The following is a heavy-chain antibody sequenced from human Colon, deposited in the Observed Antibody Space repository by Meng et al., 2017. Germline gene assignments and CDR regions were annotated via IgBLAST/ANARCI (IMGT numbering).Heavy chain of an antibody. CDR3: ARSVRLGVAGKSGAY. Sequence: VRLQQWGEGLLKPSETLSLTCAVYGGSFSGYSWSWIRQPPGKGLEWIGEINHTGNTSYNPSLKSRLTISVDTSKNQFSLNLSSVTAADTALYYCARSVRLGVAGKSGAYWGQGTLVTVSS. D-gene: IGHD6-19*01. J-gene: IGHJ4*02. CDR1: GGSFSGYS. CDR2: INHTGNT. V-gene: IGHV4-34*01.